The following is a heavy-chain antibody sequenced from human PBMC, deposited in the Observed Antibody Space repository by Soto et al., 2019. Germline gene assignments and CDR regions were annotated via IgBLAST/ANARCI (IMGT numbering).Heavy chain of an antibody. D-gene: IGHD3-16*02. J-gene: IGHJ4*02. V-gene: IGHV4-30-4*01. CDR3: ARDCLGELSSAFDY. Sequence: SETLSLTCTVSGGSISSTDSHWSWIRQPPGKGLECIGFIYYSGSTYYNPSLKSRVTISLDTSKNQFSLKLGSVTAADTAVYYCARDCLGELSSAFDYWGQGTPVTVSS. CDR1: GGSISSTDSH. CDR2: IYYSGST.